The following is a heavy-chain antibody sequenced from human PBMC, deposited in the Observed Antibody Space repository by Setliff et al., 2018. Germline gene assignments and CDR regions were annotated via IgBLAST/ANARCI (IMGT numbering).Heavy chain of an antibody. CDR1: GYTLTELS. V-gene: IGHV1-24*01. CDR3: ARGTEFLH. CDR2: FDPEDGET. J-gene: IGHJ1*01. Sequence: ASVKVSCKVSGYTLTELSRHWVRQAPGKGLEWMGGFDPEDGETIYAQKFQGRVTLTTDTSTSTAHMELGSLRSDDTAVYYCARGTEFLHWGQGTLVTVSS.